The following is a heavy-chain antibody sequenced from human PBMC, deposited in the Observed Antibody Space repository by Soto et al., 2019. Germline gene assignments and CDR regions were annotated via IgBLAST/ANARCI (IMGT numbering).Heavy chain of an antibody. CDR1: GFTFSDFH. CDR2: IYRGGSTV. J-gene: IGHJ6*02. CDR3: AKRIVGTTGHAFAV. Sequence: QVQLVESGGGLVKPGGSLRLSCAASGFTFSDFHMIWVRQAPGKGLEWISYIYRGGSTVSYADSVQGRFTISRDNAKNSLYLPLDSLRVEATAVYYCAKRIVGTTGHAFAVWGQGTTVTTSS. V-gene: IGHV3-11*01. D-gene: IGHD1-26*01.